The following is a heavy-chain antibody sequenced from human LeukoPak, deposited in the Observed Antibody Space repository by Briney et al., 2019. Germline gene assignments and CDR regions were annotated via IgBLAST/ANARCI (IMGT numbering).Heavy chain of an antibody. CDR1: GGTFSSYV. CDR2: IIPIFGKA. D-gene: IGHD3-3*01. V-gene: IGHV1-69*04. Sequence: ASVKVSCKASGGTFSSYVISWVRQAPGQGLEWMGRIIPIFGKANYAQKFQGRVTITADKSTSTAYMELSSLRSEDTAVYYCARDPPTSYYDFWSGYYSDASDIWGQGTMVTVSS. CDR3: ARDPPTSYYDFWSGYYSDASDI. J-gene: IGHJ3*02.